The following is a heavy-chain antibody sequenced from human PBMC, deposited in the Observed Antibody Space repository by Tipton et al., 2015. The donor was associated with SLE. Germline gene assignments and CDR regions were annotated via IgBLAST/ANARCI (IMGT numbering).Heavy chain of an antibody. CDR3: ARGGYYYDSSGYSDY. J-gene: IGHJ4*02. CDR2: ISSSSSYI. V-gene: IGHV3-21*01. Sequence: GSLRLSCAASGFRFSGFAMNWVRQAPGKGLEWVSSISSSSSYIYYADSVKGRFTISRDNAKNSLYLQMNSLRAEDTAVYYCARGGYYYDSSGYSDYWGQGTLVTVSS. CDR1: GFRFSGFA. D-gene: IGHD3-22*01.